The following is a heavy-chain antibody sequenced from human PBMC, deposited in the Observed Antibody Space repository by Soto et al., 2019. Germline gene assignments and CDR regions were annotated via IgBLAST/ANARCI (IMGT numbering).Heavy chain of an antibody. CDR2: INHSGST. V-gene: IGHV4-34*01. CDR1: GGSFSGYY. D-gene: IGHD6-13*01. Sequence: QVQLQQWGAGLLKPSETLSLTCAVYGGSFSGYYWSWIRQPPGKGLEWIGEINHSGSTKYNRSLKSRVTISVDTSKDQFSLKLSSVIAADTAVYYGAGVYYYYYYMDVWGKGTTVTVSS. J-gene: IGHJ6*03. CDR3: AGVYYYYYYMDV.